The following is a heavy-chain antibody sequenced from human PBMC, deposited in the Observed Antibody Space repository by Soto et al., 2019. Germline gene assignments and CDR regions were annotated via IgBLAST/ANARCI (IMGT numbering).Heavy chain of an antibody. J-gene: IGHJ5*02. CDR2: IYHSGST. CDR3: ARVGPYCGGDCYSPPP. D-gene: IGHD2-21*02. V-gene: IGHV4-38-2*01. Sequence: PSETLSLTCAVSGYSIRNGYYWGWIRQPPGKGLEWIGTIYHSGSTYYNPSLKSRVTISVYASENHFSLKLSSVTAADTAVYYCARVGPYCGGDCYSPPPWGQGTLVTVSS. CDR1: GYSIRNGYY.